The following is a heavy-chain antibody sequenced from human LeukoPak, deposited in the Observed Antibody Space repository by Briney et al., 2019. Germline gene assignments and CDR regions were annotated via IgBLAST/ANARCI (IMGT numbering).Heavy chain of an antibody. Sequence: SETLSLTCTVSSGSISSYYWSWTRQPPGKGLEWIGYVYYSGSTNYNPSLKSRVTISVDTSKNQFSLKMSSVTAADTAVYYCARTYYDFWSGSRYWYFQLWGRGTLVTVSS. CDR3: ARTYYDFWSGSRYWYFQL. J-gene: IGHJ2*01. CDR2: VYYSGST. CDR1: SGSISSYY. V-gene: IGHV4-59*08. D-gene: IGHD3-3*01.